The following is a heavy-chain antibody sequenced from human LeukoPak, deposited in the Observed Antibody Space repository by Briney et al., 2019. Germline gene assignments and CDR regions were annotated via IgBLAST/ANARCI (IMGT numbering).Heavy chain of an antibody. CDR2: INPNTGGT. CDR3: ATEEVGGSYPG. V-gene: IGHV1-2*02. CDR1: GYTFTGYY. J-gene: IGHJ4*02. D-gene: IGHD1-26*01. Sequence: ASVKVSCKASGYTFTGYYMHWVRPAPGQGLEWMGWINPNTGGTNYAQKFHGRATMTRDTSISTAYMELSRLTSDDTAVYYCATEEVGGSYPGWGQGTLVTVSS.